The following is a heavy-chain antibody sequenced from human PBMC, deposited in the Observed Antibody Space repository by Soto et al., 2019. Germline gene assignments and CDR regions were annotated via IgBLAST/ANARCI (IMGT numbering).Heavy chain of an antibody. CDR3: AREKDCSSTSCYTTSSYYYYDGMDV. D-gene: IGHD2-2*02. J-gene: IGHJ6*02. V-gene: IGHV1-69*01. CDR2: IIPICGTA. CDR1: GGTFSSYA. Sequence: QVQLVQPGAEVKKPGSSVKVSCKASGGTFSSYAISWVRQAPGQGLEWMGGIIPICGTANYAQKFQGRVTITADESTSTAYMELSSLRYEDTAVYYCAREKDCSSTSCYTTSSYYYYDGMDVWGQGTTVTVSS.